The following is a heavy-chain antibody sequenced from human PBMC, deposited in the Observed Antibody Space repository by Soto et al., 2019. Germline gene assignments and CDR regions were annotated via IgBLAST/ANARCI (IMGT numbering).Heavy chain of an antibody. J-gene: IGHJ4*02. CDR2: IDAGNGKT. CDR1: GYIFNRYV. D-gene: IGHD6-19*01. V-gene: IGHV1-3*01. CDR3: ARGRGWYDY. Sequence: QVQLVQSGAEVKKPGASVKVSCKASGYIFNRYVMHWVRQAPGQRPEWMGWIDAGNGKTKYSEKFQGRVTITRDTSASTASMQLTTLRSEDTAVYYCARGRGWYDYWGQGTQVIVSS.